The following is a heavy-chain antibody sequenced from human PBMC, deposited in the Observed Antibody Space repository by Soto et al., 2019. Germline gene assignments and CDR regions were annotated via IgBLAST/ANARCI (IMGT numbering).Heavy chain of an antibody. CDR3: ARERSWLPSIAVAGSVGYFDY. CDR1: GGSISSSNW. D-gene: IGHD6-19*01. J-gene: IGHJ4*02. CDR2: IYHSGST. Sequence: SETLSLTCAVSGGSISSSNWWSWVRQPPGKGLEWIGEIYHSGSTNYNPSLKSRVTISVDTSKNQFSLKLSSVTAADTAVYYCARERSWLPSIAVAGSVGYFDYWGQGTLVTVSS. V-gene: IGHV4-4*02.